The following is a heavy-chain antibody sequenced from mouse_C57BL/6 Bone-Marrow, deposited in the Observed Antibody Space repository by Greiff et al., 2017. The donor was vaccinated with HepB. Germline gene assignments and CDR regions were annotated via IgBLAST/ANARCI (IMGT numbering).Heavy chain of an antibody. CDR1: GYTFTSYW. J-gene: IGHJ2*01. CDR3: ARDYGSNPDY. Sequence: QVQLQQPGAELVKPGASVKLSCKASGYTFTSYWMQWVKQRPGQGLEWIGEIDPSDSYTNYNQKFKGKATLTVDTSSSTAYMKLSSLTSEDSAVYYCARDYGSNPDYWGEGTTLTVSS. CDR2: IDPSDSYT. V-gene: IGHV1-50*01. D-gene: IGHD1-1*01.